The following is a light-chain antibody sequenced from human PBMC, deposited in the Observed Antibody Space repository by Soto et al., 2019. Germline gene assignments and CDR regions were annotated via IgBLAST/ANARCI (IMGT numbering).Light chain of an antibody. CDR1: QSILYTSNNKTY. CDR3: QQYYSTPWT. V-gene: IGKV4-1*01. Sequence: DIVMTQSPNSLAVSLGERATINCRSSQSILYTSNNKTYVAWYQQKPGQPPKLLISWASTRESGVPDRFSGSGSGTDFTLTISSLQAEDVAVYCCQQYYSTPWTFGQGTKVE. J-gene: IGKJ1*01. CDR2: WAS.